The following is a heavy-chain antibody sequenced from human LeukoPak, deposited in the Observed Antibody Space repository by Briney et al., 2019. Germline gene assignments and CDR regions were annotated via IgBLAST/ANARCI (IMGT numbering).Heavy chain of an antibody. CDR2: IYPGDSDT. Sequence: GESLQFSCQGSGYPFINFWIAWVRQLPGKGLEWMGSIYPGDSDTRYRPSFQGQVTISTDKSLATPSLLAISLKASDTAMYFCARLSDTTSCGQGNLVTVSS. J-gene: IGHJ5*02. V-gene: IGHV5-51*01. CDR3: ARLSDTTS. D-gene: IGHD5-18*01. CDR1: GYPFINFW.